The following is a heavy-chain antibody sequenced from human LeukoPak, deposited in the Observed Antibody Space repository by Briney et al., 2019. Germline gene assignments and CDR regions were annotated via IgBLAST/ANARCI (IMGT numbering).Heavy chain of an antibody. V-gene: IGHV1-18*01. J-gene: IGHJ4*02. D-gene: IGHD3-16*01. CDR1: GYTFTSYG. Sequence: ASVKVSCKASGYTFTSYGIAWVRQAPGQGLQWMGWISANNGDTSYSQKLQGRVTMTTDTSTNTAYMELRSLTSDDPAVYYCARDPPGLTLGSPGDYWGQGTLVIVSS. CDR3: ARDPPGLTLGSPGDY. CDR2: ISANNGDT.